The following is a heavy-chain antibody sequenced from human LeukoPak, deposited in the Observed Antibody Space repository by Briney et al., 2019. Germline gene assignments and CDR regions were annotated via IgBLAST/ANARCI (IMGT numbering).Heavy chain of an antibody. CDR3: ARPHNYDSSGYQDDAFDI. Sequence: ASVKVSCKASGYTFSTYGISWVRQAPGQGLEWMGWISVYNGYTNYAQKVQGRVAMTTDTSTATAYMELRSLGSDDTAVYYCARPHNYDSSGYQDDAFDIWGQGTMVTVSS. V-gene: IGHV1-18*01. CDR2: ISVYNGYT. CDR1: GYTFSTYG. J-gene: IGHJ3*02. D-gene: IGHD3-22*01.